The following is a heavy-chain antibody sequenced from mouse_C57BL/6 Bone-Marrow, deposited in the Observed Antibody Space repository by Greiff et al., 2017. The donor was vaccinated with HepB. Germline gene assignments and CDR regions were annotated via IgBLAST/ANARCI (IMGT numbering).Heavy chain of an antibody. D-gene: IGHD1-1*01. CDR1: GYTFTSYW. Sequence: VQLQQSGAELVKPGASVKMSCKASGYTFTSYWITWVKQRPGQGLEWIGDIYPGSGSTNYNEKFKSKATLTVDTSSSTAYMQLSSLTSEDSAVYYCARYYGSSYVYFDVWGTGTTVTVSS. V-gene: IGHV1-55*01. J-gene: IGHJ1*03. CDR3: ARYYGSSYVYFDV. CDR2: IYPGSGST.